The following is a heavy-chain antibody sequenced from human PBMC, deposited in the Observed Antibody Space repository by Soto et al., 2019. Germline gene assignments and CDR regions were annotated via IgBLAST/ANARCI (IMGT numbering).Heavy chain of an antibody. CDR3: ARSREFDY. V-gene: IGHV4-30-2*01. Sequence: KASETLSLTCGVSGGSLSGATYSWNWIRQPPGKGLEWIGYIFPSGTTHYNPSLKSRVTISIDVSKNQFSLSLRSLTAADTAVYYCARSREFDYWSQGTLVTVSS. CDR1: GGSLSGATYS. CDR2: IFPSGTT. J-gene: IGHJ4*02.